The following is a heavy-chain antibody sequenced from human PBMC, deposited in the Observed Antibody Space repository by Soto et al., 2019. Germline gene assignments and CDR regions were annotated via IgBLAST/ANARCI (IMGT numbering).Heavy chain of an antibody. V-gene: IGHV4-30-4*01. Sequence: PSETLSLTCTVSGGSISSGDYYWSWIRQPPGKGLVWIGYIYYSGSTYYNPSLKSRVTISVDTFKNQCSLKLSSVTAADTAVYYCARVGRYYYDSSGYYYDGMDVWGQGTTVTVSS. D-gene: IGHD3-22*01. CDR3: ARVGRYYYDSSGYYYDGMDV. J-gene: IGHJ6*02. CDR2: IYYSGST. CDR1: GGSISSGDYY.